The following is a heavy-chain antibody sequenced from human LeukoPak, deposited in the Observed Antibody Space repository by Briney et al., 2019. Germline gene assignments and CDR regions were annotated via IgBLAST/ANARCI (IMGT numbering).Heavy chain of an antibody. CDR3: ARVDGYESRTPYYDILTGPDY. V-gene: IGHV3-53*01. D-gene: IGHD3-9*01. CDR2: IYSGGST. Sequence: PGGSLRLSCAASGFTVSSNYMSWVRQAPGKGLEWVSVIYSGGSTYYADSVKVRFTISRDNSKNTLYLQMNSLRAEDTAVYYCARVDGYESRTPYYDILTGPDYWGQGTLVTVSS. CDR1: GFTVSSNY. J-gene: IGHJ4*02.